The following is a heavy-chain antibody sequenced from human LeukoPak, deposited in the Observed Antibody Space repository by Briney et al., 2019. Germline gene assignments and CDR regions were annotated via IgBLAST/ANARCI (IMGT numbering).Heavy chain of an antibody. V-gene: IGHV1-69*05. CDR2: IIPIFGTA. J-gene: IGHJ4*02. D-gene: IGHD6-13*01. CDR1: GGTFSSYA. CDR3: ASGPQGSSSWPLFDY. Sequence: SVKVSCKASGGTFSSYAISWVRQAPGQGLEWMGGIIPIFGTANYAQKFQGRVTITTDESTSTAYMELSSLRSEDTAVYYCASGPQGSSSWPLFDYWGQGTLVTVSS.